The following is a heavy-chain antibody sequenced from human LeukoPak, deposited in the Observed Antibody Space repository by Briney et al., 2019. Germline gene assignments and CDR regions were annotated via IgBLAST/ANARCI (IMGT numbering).Heavy chain of an antibody. V-gene: IGHV4-34*01. D-gene: IGHD2-2*01. CDR2: INHSGST. CDR3: ARGLKRYQLLTYYYYYGMGV. CDR1: GGSFSGYY. Sequence: SETLSLTCAVYGGSFSGYYWSWIRQPPGKGLEWIGEINHSGSTNYNPSLKSRVTISVDTSKNQFSLKLSSVTAADTAVYYCARGLKRYQLLTYYYYYGMGVWGQGTTVTVSS. J-gene: IGHJ6*02.